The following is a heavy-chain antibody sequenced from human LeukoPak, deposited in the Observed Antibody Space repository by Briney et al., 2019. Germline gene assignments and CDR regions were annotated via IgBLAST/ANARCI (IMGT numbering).Heavy chain of an antibody. CDR2: ISSSSSYI. V-gene: IGHV3-21*01. D-gene: IGHD3-22*01. Sequence: GGSLRLSCVASGFVFSSYAVHWVRQAPGKGLEWVSSISSSSSYIYYADSVKGRFTISRDNAKNSLYLQMNSLRAEDTAVYYCARDRHYYDSSGTYDYWGQGTLVTVSS. CDR3: ARDRHYYDSSGTYDY. J-gene: IGHJ4*02. CDR1: GFVFSSYA.